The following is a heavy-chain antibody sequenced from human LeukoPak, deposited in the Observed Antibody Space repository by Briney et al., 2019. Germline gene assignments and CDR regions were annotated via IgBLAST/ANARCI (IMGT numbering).Heavy chain of an antibody. Sequence: SETLSLTCTVSGGSISSYYWSWIRQPPGKGLEWIGYIYYSGSTNYNPSLKSRVTTSVDTSKNQFSLKLSSVTAADTAVYYCAVSGYSSPLGYWGQGSLVTVSS. CDR1: GGSISSYY. V-gene: IGHV4-59*01. D-gene: IGHD5-18*01. J-gene: IGHJ4*02. CDR2: IYYSGST. CDR3: AVSGYSSPLGY.